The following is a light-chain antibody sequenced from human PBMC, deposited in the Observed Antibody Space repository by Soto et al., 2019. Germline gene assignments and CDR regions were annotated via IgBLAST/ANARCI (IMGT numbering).Light chain of an antibody. CDR2: DAS. Sequence: DIQMTQSPSTLSASVGDRVTITCRASQSISSWLAWYQQKPGKAPKLLIYDASSLESGVPSRFSGSGSGTEFTLTIRSLHPDDFATYYCQQYTRTFGQGTKVEIK. CDR3: QQYTRT. V-gene: IGKV1-5*01. J-gene: IGKJ1*01. CDR1: QSISSW.